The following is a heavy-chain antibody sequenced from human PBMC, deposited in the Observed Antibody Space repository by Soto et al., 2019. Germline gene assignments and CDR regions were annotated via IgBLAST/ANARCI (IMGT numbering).Heavy chain of an antibody. CDR1: DSSINSSGYY. Sequence: SETLSRTCTVSDSSINSSGYYWGWIRQPPGKGLEWIGSMFYGVSTYYNPSLKSRVTVSVDTSKNQFSLNLRSVTAADTAVYYCARLPSRHLVDYWGQGTLVTVSS. D-gene: IGHD3-3*02. V-gene: IGHV4-39*01. CDR3: ARLPSRHLVDY. J-gene: IGHJ4*02. CDR2: MFYGVST.